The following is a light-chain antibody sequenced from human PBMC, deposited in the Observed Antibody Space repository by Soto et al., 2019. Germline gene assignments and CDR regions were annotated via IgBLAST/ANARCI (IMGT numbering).Light chain of an antibody. CDR3: GTWDSSLSAGV. CDR2: ANE. J-gene: IGLJ2*01. Sequence: QSVLTQPPSVSAAPGQKVTISCSGSSSNIGNNYVSWYQQLPGTAPKLLIYANEKRPSGIPDRFSGSKSGTSATLGITGLQTGDEADYYCGTWDSSLSAGVFGGGTKLTVL. CDR1: SSNIGNNY. V-gene: IGLV1-51*01.